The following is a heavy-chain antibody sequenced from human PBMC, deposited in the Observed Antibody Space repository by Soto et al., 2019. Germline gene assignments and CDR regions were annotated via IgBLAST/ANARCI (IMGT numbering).Heavy chain of an antibody. CDR2: ISAYNGNT. V-gene: IGHV1-18*04. D-gene: IGHD1-26*01. CDR1: GYTFTRYC. Sequence: ASVKVSCKASGYTFTRYCISWVRQAPGQGLEWMGWISAYNGNTNYAQKLQGRVTMTTDTSTSTAYMELRSLRSDDTAVYYCARVIRYRGTYSKDYFDYWGQGTLVTVSS. J-gene: IGHJ4*02. CDR3: ARVIRYRGTYSKDYFDY.